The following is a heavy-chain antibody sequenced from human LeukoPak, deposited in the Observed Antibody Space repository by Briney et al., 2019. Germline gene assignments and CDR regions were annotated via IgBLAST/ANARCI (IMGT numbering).Heavy chain of an antibody. CDR3: ARDVGGSLGY. Sequence: GGSPRPSCVASARSPSTYWIGWDSQAPGKGLEWVANIKGDESARHQADSVKGRFTISRDNAKKSVYLQMSSLRGEETAIYYCARDVGGSLGYWGQGTLVTVSS. J-gene: IGHJ4*02. CDR2: IKGDESAR. D-gene: IGHD3-10*01. V-gene: IGHV3-7*01. CDR1: ARSPSTYW.